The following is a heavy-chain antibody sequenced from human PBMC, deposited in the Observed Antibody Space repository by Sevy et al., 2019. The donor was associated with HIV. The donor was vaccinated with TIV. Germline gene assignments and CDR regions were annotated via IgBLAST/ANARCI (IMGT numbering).Heavy chain of an antibody. CDR2: IIPIFGTA. D-gene: IGHD3-3*01. Sequence: ASVKVSCKASGGTFSSYAISWVRQAPGQGLEWMGGIIPIFGTANYAQKFQGRVTITADESTSTAYMELSSLRSEDTAVYYCAREFRYYDFWSGYELDAFDIWGQGTMVTVSS. J-gene: IGHJ3*02. CDR1: GGTFSSYA. CDR3: AREFRYYDFWSGYELDAFDI. V-gene: IGHV1-69*13.